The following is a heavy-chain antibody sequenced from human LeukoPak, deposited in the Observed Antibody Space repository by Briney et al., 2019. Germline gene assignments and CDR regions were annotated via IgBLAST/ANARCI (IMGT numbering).Heavy chain of an antibody. J-gene: IGHJ3*02. V-gene: IGHV3-15*07. CDR2: IKSKTGGGTT. CDR1: GFTFSNAW. CDR3: TTLPGNAFDI. Sequence: GGSLRLSCAASGFTFSNAWMNWVRQAPGKGLEWVGRIKSKTGGGTTDYAAPVKGRFTISRDDSKNTLYLQMNRLKTEDTAVYYCTTLPGNAFDIWGQGTMVTVSS.